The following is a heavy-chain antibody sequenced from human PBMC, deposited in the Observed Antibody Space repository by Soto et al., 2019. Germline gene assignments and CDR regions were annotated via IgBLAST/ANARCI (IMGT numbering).Heavy chain of an antibody. CDR3: ARRVRQQLSIGWDYYYYGMDV. D-gene: IGHD6-13*01. Sequence: GGSLRLSCAASGFTFSSYAMSWVRQAPGKGLEWVSAISGSGGSTYYADSVKGRFTISRDNSKNTLYLQMNSLRAEDTAVYYCARRVRQQLSIGWDYYYYGMDVWGQGTTVTVSS. J-gene: IGHJ6*02. CDR2: ISGSGGST. V-gene: IGHV3-23*01. CDR1: GFTFSSYA.